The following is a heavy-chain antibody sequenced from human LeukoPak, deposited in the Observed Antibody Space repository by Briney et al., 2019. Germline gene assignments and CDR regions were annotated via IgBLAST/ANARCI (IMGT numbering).Heavy chain of an antibody. CDR3: ASQDSTSCYGF. CDR1: GGSISNGGYY. J-gene: IGHJ4*02. CDR2: IYYSGST. V-gene: IGHV4-31*03. Sequence: SQTLSLTCTVSGGSISNGGYYWSWIRQHPGKGLEWIGYIYYSGSTYYNPSLKSRVTISVDTSKNQFSLKLSSVTAADTAMYYCASQDSTSCYGFWGQGTLVTVSS. D-gene: IGHD2-2*01.